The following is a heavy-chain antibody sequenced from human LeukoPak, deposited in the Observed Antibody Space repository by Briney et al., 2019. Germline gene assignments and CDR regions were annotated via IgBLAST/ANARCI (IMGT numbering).Heavy chain of an antibody. Sequence: RGCLRLSCAASGLTFSTYAMSWVRQAPGKGVEWVSTICGSGGCTYYADSVKGRFTISGDNSKNTLYLQMNSLRAEDTAVYYCAKGLSYSSGWYYFDYWGQGTLVTVSS. D-gene: IGHD6-19*01. CDR1: GLTFSTYA. CDR2: ICGSGGCT. CDR3: AKGLSYSSGWYYFDY. V-gene: IGHV3-23*01. J-gene: IGHJ4*02.